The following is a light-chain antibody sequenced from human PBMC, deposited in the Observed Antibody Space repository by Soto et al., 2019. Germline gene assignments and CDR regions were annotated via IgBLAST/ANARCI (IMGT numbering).Light chain of an antibody. CDR1: QSLDNC. V-gene: IGKV1-5*01. CDR3: QPYTLLST. Sequence: FIVDRFTITFRASQSLDNCLAWYQQKPGKAPKLLIYDVSSLESGVPSRFSGSGSETEFTLTISRLLTDDFATYSCQPYTLLSTLAQGTKVDIK. J-gene: IGKJ1*01. CDR2: DVS.